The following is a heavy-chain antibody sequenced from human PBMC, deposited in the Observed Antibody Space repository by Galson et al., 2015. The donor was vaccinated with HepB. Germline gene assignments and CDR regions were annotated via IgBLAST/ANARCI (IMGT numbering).Heavy chain of an antibody. D-gene: IGHD3-3*01. CDR3: ARDKYDFWSAVTYYYYYGMDV. CDR2: IWYDGSNK. CDR1: GFTFSSYG. J-gene: IGHJ6*02. Sequence: SLRLSCAASGFTFSSYGMHWVRQAPGKGLEWVAVIWYDGSNKYYADSVKGRFTISRDNSKNTLYLQMNSLRAEDTAVYYCARDKYDFWSAVTYYYYYGMDVWGQGTTVTVSS. V-gene: IGHV3-33*01.